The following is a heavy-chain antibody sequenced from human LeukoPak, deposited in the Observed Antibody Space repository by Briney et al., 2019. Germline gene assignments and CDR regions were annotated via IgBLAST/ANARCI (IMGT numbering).Heavy chain of an antibody. CDR2: IYYSGST. Sequence: SETLSLTCTVSGGSISSSSYYWGWIRQPPGKGLEWIGSIYYSGSTCYNPSLKSRATISVDTSKNQFSLKLSSVTAADTAVYYCARGGAVSGVNYWGQGTLVTVSS. D-gene: IGHD6-13*01. V-gene: IGHV4-39*07. CDR1: GGSISSSSYY. CDR3: ARGGAVSGVNY. J-gene: IGHJ4*02.